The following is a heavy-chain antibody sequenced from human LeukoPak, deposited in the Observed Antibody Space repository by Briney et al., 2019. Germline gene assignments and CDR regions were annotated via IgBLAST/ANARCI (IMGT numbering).Heavy chain of an antibody. CDR2: IWYDGSNK. CDR1: GFTFSSYG. V-gene: IGHV3-33*01. D-gene: IGHD3-22*01. Sequence: GGSLRLSCAASGFTFSSYGMHWVRQAPGKGLEWVAVIWYDGSNKYYADSVKGRFTISRDNSKNTLYLQMNSLRSDDTAVYYCARAGPDDSSGYYVFWLPGVFDYWGQGTLVTVSS. J-gene: IGHJ4*02. CDR3: ARAGPDDSSGYYVFWLPGVFDY.